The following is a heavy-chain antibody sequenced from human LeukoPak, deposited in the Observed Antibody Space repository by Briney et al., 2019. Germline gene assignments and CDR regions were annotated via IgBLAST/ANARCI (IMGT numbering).Heavy chain of an antibody. CDR3: ARGWQQLYDY. V-gene: IGHV1-69*04. CDR2: IIPILGIA. CDR1: GYTFITYG. D-gene: IGHD6-13*01. J-gene: IGHJ4*02. Sequence: SVKVSCKTSGYTFITYGISWVRQAPGQGLEWMGRIIPILGIANYAQKFQGRVTITADKSTSTAYMELSSLRSEDTAVYYCARGWQQLYDYWGQGTLVTVSS.